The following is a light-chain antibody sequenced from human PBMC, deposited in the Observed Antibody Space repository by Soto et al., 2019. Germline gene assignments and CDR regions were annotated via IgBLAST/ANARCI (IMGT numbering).Light chain of an antibody. CDR3: QVWDSSSDPHV. CDR2: DDS. CDR1: NIGSKS. V-gene: IGLV3-21*02. Sequence: SYDLTQPPSVSVAPGQTARITCGGNNIGSKSVHWYQQKPGQAPVLVVYDDSDRPSGIPERFSGSNSGNTATLTISRVKAGDEADYYCQVWDSSSDPHVFGTGTKVTVL. J-gene: IGLJ1*01.